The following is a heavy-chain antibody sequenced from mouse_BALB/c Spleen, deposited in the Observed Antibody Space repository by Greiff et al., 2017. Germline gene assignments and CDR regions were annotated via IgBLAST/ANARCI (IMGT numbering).Heavy chain of an antibody. D-gene: IGHD4-1*01. Sequence: VQLQQSGAELVRPGTSVKVSCKASGYAFTNYLIEWVKQRPGQGLEWIGVINPGSGGTNYNEKFKGKATLTADKSSSTAYMQLSSLTSDDSAVYFCARGGGTVFDYWGQGTTLTVSS. CDR1: GYAFTNYL. J-gene: IGHJ2*01. CDR3: ARGGGTVFDY. V-gene: IGHV1-54*01. CDR2: INPGSGGT.